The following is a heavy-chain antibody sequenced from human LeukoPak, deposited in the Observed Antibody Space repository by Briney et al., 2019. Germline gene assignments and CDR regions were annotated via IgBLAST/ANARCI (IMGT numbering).Heavy chain of an antibody. D-gene: IGHD6-13*01. CDR3: AKDMKQQLNYYYYGMDV. CDR2: ISYDGSNK. CDR1: GFTFSSYA. V-gene: IGHV3-30-3*01. J-gene: IGHJ6*02. Sequence: QSGGSLGLSCAASGFTFSSYAMHWVRQAPGKGLEWVAVISYDGSNKYYADSVKGRFTISRDNSKNSLYLQMNSLRAEDTALYYCAKDMKQQLNYYYYGMDVWGQGTTVTVSS.